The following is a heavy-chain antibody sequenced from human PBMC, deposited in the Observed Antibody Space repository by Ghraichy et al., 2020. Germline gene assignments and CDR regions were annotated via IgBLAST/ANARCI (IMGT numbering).Heavy chain of an antibody. Sequence: GGSLRLSCAASGFTFSNAWMSWVRQAPGKGLEWVGRIKSKTDGGTTDYAAPVKGRFTISRDDSKNTLYLQMNSLKTEDTAVYYCTTESVPAAIWPPMSYYYYMDVWGKGTTVTVSS. J-gene: IGHJ6*03. CDR1: GFTFSNAW. D-gene: IGHD2-2*01. CDR2: IKSKTDGGTT. CDR3: TTESVPAAIWPPMSYYYYMDV. V-gene: IGHV3-15*01.